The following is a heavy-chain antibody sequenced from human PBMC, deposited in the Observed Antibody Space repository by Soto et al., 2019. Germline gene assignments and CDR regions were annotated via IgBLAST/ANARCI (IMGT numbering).Heavy chain of an antibody. CDR2: ISYDGSNK. Sequence: PGGSLRLSCAASGFTFSSYGMHWVRQAPGKGLEWVAVISYDGSNKYYADSVKGRFTISRDNSKNTLYLQMNSLRAEDTAVYYCAKDSYGSNYYYYYGMDVWGQGTTVTVYS. D-gene: IGHD5-18*01. V-gene: IGHV3-30*18. J-gene: IGHJ6*02. CDR1: GFTFSSYG. CDR3: AKDSYGSNYYYYYGMDV.